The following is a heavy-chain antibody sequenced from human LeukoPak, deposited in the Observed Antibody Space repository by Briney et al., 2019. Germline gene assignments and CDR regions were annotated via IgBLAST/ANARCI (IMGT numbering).Heavy chain of an antibody. CDR3: AKVSQWGNSRWYEGD. CDR1: GFTFSSSP. D-gene: IGHD6-13*01. Sequence: GGPLRLSCAPSGFTFSSSPMLWAREAPGKGLDWVSSISADGHTYYADSVKGWFTISTDNSKNTLYLQMNSLRGEDTVVYYCAKVSQWGNSRWYEGDWGQGTLVTVSS. V-gene: IGHV3-23*01. J-gene: IGHJ4*02. CDR2: ISADGHT.